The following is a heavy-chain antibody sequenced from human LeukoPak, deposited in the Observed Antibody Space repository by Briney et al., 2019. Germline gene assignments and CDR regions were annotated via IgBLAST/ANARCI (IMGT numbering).Heavy chain of an antibody. D-gene: IGHD6-19*01. V-gene: IGHV3-53*01. J-gene: IGHJ4*02. Sequence: GGSLRLSCAASGVSVSNDYISWVRQAPGKGLEWVSVIYSGGNTYYADSVKGRFTISRDNSKNTVYLQMNTVRAEDTAVYYCAKASSGWDFDYWGQGTLVTVSS. CDR1: GVSVSNDY. CDR2: IYSGGNT. CDR3: AKASSGWDFDY.